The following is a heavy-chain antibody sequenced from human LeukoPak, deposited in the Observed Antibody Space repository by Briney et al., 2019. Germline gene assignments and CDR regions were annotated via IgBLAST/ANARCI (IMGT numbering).Heavy chain of an antibody. J-gene: IGHJ4*02. Sequence: PSETLSLTCTVSGGSISSYYWSWLRQPPGKGLVWIGYIYYSGSTNYNPSLKSRVTISVDTSKNQFSLKLSSVTAADTAVYYCARGVPVAGTGYYFDYWGQGTLVTVSS. CDR3: ARGVPVAGTGYYFDY. CDR2: IYYSGST. CDR1: GGSISSYY. D-gene: IGHD6-19*01. V-gene: IGHV4-59*01.